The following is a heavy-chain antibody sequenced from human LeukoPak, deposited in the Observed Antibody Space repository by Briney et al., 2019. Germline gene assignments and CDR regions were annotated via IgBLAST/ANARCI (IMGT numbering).Heavy chain of an antibody. CDR2: IYYSGST. V-gene: IGHV4-59*08. J-gene: IGHJ4*02. D-gene: IGHD1-7*01. CDR3: ARAPNWNYAQNYYFDY. Sequence: SETLSLTCTVSGGSIGSYYWSWIRQPPGKGLEWIGYIYYSGSTNYNPSLKSRVTISVDTSKNQFSLKLSSVTAADTAVYYCARAPNWNYAQNYYFDYWGQGTLVTVSS. CDR1: GGSIGSYY.